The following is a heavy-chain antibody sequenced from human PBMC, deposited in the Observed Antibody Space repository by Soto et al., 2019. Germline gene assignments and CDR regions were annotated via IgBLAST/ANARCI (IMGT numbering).Heavy chain of an antibody. Sequence: QVQLVQSGAEVKKPGASVKVSCKASGYTFTSYAFNWVRQAPGQGLEWMGWISAYSGNTNYAQKFQGRVTMTTDTATSTANLELRRLRSDDTAVYYCARDQTVLDYWGQGTLVTVSS. CDR3: ARDQTVLDY. D-gene: IGHD4-17*01. V-gene: IGHV1-18*04. CDR2: ISAYSGNT. J-gene: IGHJ4*02. CDR1: GYTFTSYA.